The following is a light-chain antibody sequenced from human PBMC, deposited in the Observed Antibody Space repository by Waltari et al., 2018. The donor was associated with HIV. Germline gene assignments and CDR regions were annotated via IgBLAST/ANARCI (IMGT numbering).Light chain of an antibody. J-gene: IGKJ1*01. Sequence: DIVMAQSPNSLSVSLGERAILTCWSSQTLLLTSTHKNYLSWYQQKAGQPPKLLIPWASTRESGVPDRFSGSGSGTNFTLTISGLQTEDAAMYYCQQSYSSPWTFGQGTKV. CDR3: QQSYSSPWT. CDR1: QTLLLTSTHKNY. V-gene: IGKV4-1*01. CDR2: WAS.